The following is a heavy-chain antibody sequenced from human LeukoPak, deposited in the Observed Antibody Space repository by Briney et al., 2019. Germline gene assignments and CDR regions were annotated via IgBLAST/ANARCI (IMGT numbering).Heavy chain of an antibody. V-gene: IGHV1-18*01. CDR1: GYTFTSYG. CDR2: ISAYNGNT. Sequence: ASVKVSCKASGYTFTSYGISWVRQAPGQGLEWMGWISAYNGNTNYAQKLQGRVTMPTDTSTSTAYMELRSLRSDDTAVYYCPRDPVVRGVYYYYGMDVWGQGTTVTVSS. CDR3: PRDPVVRGVYYYYGMDV. D-gene: IGHD3-10*01. J-gene: IGHJ6*02.